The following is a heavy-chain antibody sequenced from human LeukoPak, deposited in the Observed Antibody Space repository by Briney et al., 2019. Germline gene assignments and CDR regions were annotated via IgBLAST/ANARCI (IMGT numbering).Heavy chain of an antibody. CDR1: GYSFTGYY. V-gene: IGHV1-2*02. Sequence: ASVKVSCKASGYSFTGYYLHWVRQAPGQGLEWMGWINPQTGFTTIAQKFQGRVTMNMDTSISTIYMEMNSLRSDDTATFYCARDQADNYYALDVWGQGTSLVVSS. J-gene: IGHJ6*02. CDR2: INPQTGFT. CDR3: ARDQADNYYALDV.